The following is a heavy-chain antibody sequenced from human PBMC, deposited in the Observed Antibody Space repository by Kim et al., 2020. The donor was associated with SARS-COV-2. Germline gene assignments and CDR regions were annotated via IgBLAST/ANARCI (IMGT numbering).Heavy chain of an antibody. Sequence: SETLSLTCTVSSDSISSYYCSWIRQLPGKGLEWIGYIYYSGTTNYNPSPNSRVTISWDTSKNQFSLELSSVTDADTAVYYCARTEGRGSWHQFDYWGQG. CDR1: SDSISSYY. D-gene: IGHD6-13*01. CDR2: IYYSGTT. J-gene: IGHJ4*02. V-gene: IGHV4-59*01. CDR3: ARTEGRGSWHQFDY.